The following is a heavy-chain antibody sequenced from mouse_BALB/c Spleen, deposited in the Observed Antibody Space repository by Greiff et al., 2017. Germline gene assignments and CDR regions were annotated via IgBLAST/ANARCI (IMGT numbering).Heavy chain of an antibody. J-gene: IGHJ4*01. Sequence: EVQRVESGGGLVQPGGSRKLSCAASGFTFSSYTMSWVRQTPEKRLEWVAYISNGGGSTYYPDTVKGRFTISRDNAKNNLYLQMSSLKSEDTAMYYCARGYYRFYAMDYWGQGTSVTVSS. V-gene: IGHV5-12-2*01. D-gene: IGHD2-14*01. CDR2: ISNGGGST. CDR1: GFTFSSYT. CDR3: ARGYYRFYAMDY.